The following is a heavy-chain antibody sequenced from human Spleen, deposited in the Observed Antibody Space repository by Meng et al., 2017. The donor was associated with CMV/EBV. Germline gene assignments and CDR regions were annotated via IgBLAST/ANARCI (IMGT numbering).Heavy chain of an antibody. D-gene: IGHD6-19*01. Sequence: AAPGGSVSSTDWWGWVRRPPGKGLEWIGEVSHRRSATYNPSLKSRVTMSIDNSKNQFSLQLNSVTAADTAVYYCTRSGTSAWYYFDSWGQGTLVTVSS. V-gene: IGHV4-4*02. CDR1: GGSVSSTDW. J-gene: IGHJ4*02. CDR3: TRSGTSAWYYFDS. CDR2: VSHRRSA.